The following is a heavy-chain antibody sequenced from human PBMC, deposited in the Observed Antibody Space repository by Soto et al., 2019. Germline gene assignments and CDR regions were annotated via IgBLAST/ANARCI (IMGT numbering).Heavy chain of an antibody. D-gene: IGHD6-13*01. J-gene: IGHJ6*02. CDR2: ISYDGSNK. Sequence: HPGGSLRLSCAASGFTFSSYAMHWVRQAPGKGLEWVAVISYDGSNKYYADSVKGRFTISRDNSKNTLYLQMNSLRAEDTAVYYCARDRRIKAAPHKDSSNSEDYYYGMDVWGQGTTVTVSS. CDR3: ARDRRIKAAPHKDSSNSEDYYYGMDV. V-gene: IGHV3-30-3*01. CDR1: GFTFSSYA.